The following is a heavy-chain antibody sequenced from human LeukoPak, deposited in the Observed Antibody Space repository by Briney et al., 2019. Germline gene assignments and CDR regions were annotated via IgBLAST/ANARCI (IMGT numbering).Heavy chain of an antibody. V-gene: IGHV3-7*01. Sequence: PGGSLRLSCAASGFTFSSYWMSWVRQAPGKGLEWVANIKQDGSEKYYADSVKGRFTISRDNSKNTLYLQMNSLRAEDTAVYYCASYYGTGHGDDWGQGTLVTVAS. D-gene: IGHD3-10*01. CDR1: GFTFSSYW. J-gene: IGHJ4*02. CDR3: ASYYGTGHGDD. CDR2: IKQDGSEK.